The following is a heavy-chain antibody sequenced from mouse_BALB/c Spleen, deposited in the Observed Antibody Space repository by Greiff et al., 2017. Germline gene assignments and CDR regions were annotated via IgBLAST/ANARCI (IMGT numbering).Heavy chain of an antibody. CDR1: GYSFTGYF. CDR3: GSNYGNYPAGFAY. V-gene: IGHV1-37*01. J-gene: IGHJ3*01. D-gene: IGHD2-1*01. Sequence: VQLQQSGPELVKPGASVKISCKASGYSFTGYFMNWVKQSHGKSLEWIGRINPYNGDTFYNQKFKGKATLTVDKSSSTAHMELLSLTSEDSAVYYCGSNYGNYPAGFAYWGQGTLVTVSA. CDR2: INPYNGDT.